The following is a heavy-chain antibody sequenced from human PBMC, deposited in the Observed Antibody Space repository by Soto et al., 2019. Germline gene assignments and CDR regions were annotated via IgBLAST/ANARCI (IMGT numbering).Heavy chain of an antibody. CDR1: GFTFSSYA. Sequence: GGSLRLSCAASGFTFSSYAMSWVRQAPGKGLEWVSAISGSGGSTYYADSVKGRFTISRDNSKNTLYLQMNSLRAEDTAVYYCAKGVTIFGVVPSDYWGQGTLVTVSS. V-gene: IGHV3-23*01. D-gene: IGHD3-3*01. CDR2: ISGSGGST. J-gene: IGHJ4*02. CDR3: AKGVTIFGVVPSDY.